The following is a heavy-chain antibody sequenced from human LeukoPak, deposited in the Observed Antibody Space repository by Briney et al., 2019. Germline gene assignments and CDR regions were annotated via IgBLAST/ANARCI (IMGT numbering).Heavy chain of an antibody. CDR3: ARAHYVGDAFDM. D-gene: IGHD4-17*01. Sequence: PSETLSLTCAVYGGSFSGYYWSWIRQPPGKGLEWIGEINHSGSTNYNPSLKSRVTISVDTSKNQFSLKLSSVTAADTAVYYCARAHYVGDAFDMWGQGTMVTVSS. V-gene: IGHV4-34*01. CDR2: INHSGST. J-gene: IGHJ3*02. CDR1: GGSFSGYY.